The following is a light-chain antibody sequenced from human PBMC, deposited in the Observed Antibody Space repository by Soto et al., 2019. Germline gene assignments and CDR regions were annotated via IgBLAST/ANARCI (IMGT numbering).Light chain of an antibody. CDR3: QQHIVSSIT. Sequence: EIVWTQSPGTLSLSPGEGATLSCRASQRVSSNYFAWYQQKAGQAPRLLIYGTSRRSTGIPDRFRGSGSGTDFTLTITRLEPEDFAMDFCQQHIVSSITFGVGS. CDR2: GTS. J-gene: IGKJ4*01. V-gene: IGKV3-20*01. CDR1: QRVSSNY.